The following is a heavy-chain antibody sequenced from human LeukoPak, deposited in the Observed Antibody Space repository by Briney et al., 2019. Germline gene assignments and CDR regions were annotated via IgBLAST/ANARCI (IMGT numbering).Heavy chain of an antibody. CDR1: GGSISSYY. J-gene: IGHJ4*02. Sequence: SETLSLTCTVSGGSISSYYWSWIRQSPGKGLEWIGYVYYSGSTNYNPSLKSRVTISVDTAKNQFSLKLSSVTAADTAVYYSARVRGDCSGGSCYYYFDYWGQGTLVTVSS. V-gene: IGHV4-59*01. D-gene: IGHD2-15*01. CDR3: ARVRGDCSGGSCYYYFDY. CDR2: VYYSGST.